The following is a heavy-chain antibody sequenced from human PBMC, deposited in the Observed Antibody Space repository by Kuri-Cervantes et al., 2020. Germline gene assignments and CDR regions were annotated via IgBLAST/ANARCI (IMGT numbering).Heavy chain of an antibody. J-gene: IGHJ5*02. CDR1: GFTFDTYA. CDR2: ILDDGSYK. V-gene: IGHV3-30*03. Sequence: GESLKISCEASGFTFDTYAIHWVRQAPAKGPEWVSYILDDGSYKFYADSAKGRFTISRDISKNTVYLQMNSLRPEDTAVYYCARNQGVNGWVNWFDPWGQGTLVTVSS. CDR3: ARNQGVNGWVNWFDP. D-gene: IGHD6-19*01.